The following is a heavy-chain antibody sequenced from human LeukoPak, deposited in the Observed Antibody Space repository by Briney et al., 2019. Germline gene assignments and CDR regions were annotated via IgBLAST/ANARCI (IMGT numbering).Heavy chain of an antibody. D-gene: IGHD4-17*01. J-gene: IGHJ4*02. CDR1: GASISPHY. Sequence: SETLSLTCTVSGASISPHYWTWIRQAPGRGLEWIGYVYYNGLTSYNASLRSRLILSADTARNQVSLKLTSVTAADTAVYYCTRERSTVTFDYWGQGTLVTVSS. CDR3: TRERSTVTFDY. V-gene: IGHV4-59*11. CDR2: VYYNGLT.